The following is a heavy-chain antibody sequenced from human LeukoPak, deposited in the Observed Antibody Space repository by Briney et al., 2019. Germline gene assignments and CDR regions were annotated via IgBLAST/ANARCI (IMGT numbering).Heavy chain of an antibody. Sequence: PSETLSLTCTVSGYSISSGYYWGWIRQPPGKGLEWIGSIYHSGSTYYNASLKSQVSISIDTSKNQFSLGLTSVTAADTAVYYCARQTGSGLFILPGGQGTLVTVSS. CDR2: IYHSGST. V-gene: IGHV4-38-2*02. CDR3: ARQTGSGLFILP. J-gene: IGHJ4*02. D-gene: IGHD3/OR15-3a*01. CDR1: GYSISSGYY.